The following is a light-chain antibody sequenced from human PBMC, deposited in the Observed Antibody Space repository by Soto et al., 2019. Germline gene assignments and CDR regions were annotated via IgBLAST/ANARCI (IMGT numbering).Light chain of an antibody. Sequence: EIVMTQSPVSLSVSPGERATLSCRASQTIASNLAWYQQEPGQAPRLLIHGASTRTTGVPARFSGSGSGTEFTLTISSLQSEDFAVYYCQQYHNWPPQYTFGQGTKLQMK. CDR3: QQYHNWPPQYT. CDR2: GAS. CDR1: QTIASN. J-gene: IGKJ2*01. V-gene: IGKV3-15*01.